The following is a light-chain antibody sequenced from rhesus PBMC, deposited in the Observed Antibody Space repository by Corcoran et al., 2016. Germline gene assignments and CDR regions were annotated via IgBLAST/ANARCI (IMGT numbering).Light chain of an antibody. CDR2: EAS. V-gene: IGKV1-25*01. CDR3: HQYYSIPYS. Sequence: DIQMTQSPSSLSASVGDRVTITCRASQDITNDLAWYQQKPGETPKLLIYEASRLRSGSPSRFSGSGSGTEFTLTISSLHSEEFASLYCHQYYSIPYSFGQGTKVEIK. CDR1: QDITND. J-gene: IGKJ2*01.